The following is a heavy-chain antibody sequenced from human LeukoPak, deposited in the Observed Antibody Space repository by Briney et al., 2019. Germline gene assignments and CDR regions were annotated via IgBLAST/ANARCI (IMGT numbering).Heavy chain of an antibody. CDR3: ARDSSNYYGSGSFSPSPDY. D-gene: IGHD3-10*01. V-gene: IGHV3-21*01. CDR2: ISSSSSYI. Sequence: GGSLRLSCAVSGFTFSSSAMNWVRQAPGKGLEWVSSISSSSSYIYYADSVKGRFTISRDNAKNSLYLQMNSLRAEDTAVYYCARDSSNYYGSGSFSPSPDYWGQGTLVTVSS. CDR1: GFTFSSSA. J-gene: IGHJ4*02.